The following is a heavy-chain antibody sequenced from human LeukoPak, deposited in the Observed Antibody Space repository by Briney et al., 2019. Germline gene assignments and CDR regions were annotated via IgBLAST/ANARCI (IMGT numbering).Heavy chain of an antibody. V-gene: IGHV3-66*01. CDR2: IYSGGST. CDR1: GFTVSSNY. D-gene: IGHD2-21*02. CDR3: ARVVTGGFGY. J-gene: IGHJ4*02. Sequence: GGSLRLPCAASGFTVSSNYMSWVRQAPGKGLEWISIIYSGGSTYYADSVKGRFTISRDNSKNTLYLQMNSLRAEDTAVYYCARVVTGGFGYWGQGTLVTVSS.